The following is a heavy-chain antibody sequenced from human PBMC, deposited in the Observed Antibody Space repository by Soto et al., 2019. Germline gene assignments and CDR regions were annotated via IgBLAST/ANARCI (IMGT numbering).Heavy chain of an antibody. CDR3: ARVLGGMATVPFDY. Sequence: HPGGSLRLSCAASGFTFSSYATHWVRQAPGTGLEWVAVISYEGSNKYYADSVKGRFTISRDNSKNTLYLQMNSLRTEDTAVYYCARVLGGMATVPFDYWGQGALVTVSS. CDR2: ISYEGSNK. CDR1: GFTFSSYA. D-gene: IGHD4-4*01. J-gene: IGHJ4*02. V-gene: IGHV3-30-3*01.